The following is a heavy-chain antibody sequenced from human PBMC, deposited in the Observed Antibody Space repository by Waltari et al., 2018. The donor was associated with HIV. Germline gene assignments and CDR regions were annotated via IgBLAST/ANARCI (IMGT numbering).Heavy chain of an antibody. CDR2: ISLSSSNI. V-gene: IGHV3-48*04. CDR1: GFTFSRYA. CDR3: ARDPSYGSSWYYYVDY. D-gene: IGHD6-13*01. Sequence: EVQLVESGGGLVQPGGSLRLSCAASGFTFSRYAMTWVRQAPGKGMDWVSYISLSSSNIGYADSVKGRFTISRDNAKNSLFLQMDSLRAEDTAVYYCARDPSYGSSWYYYVDYWGQGTLVTVSS. J-gene: IGHJ4*02.